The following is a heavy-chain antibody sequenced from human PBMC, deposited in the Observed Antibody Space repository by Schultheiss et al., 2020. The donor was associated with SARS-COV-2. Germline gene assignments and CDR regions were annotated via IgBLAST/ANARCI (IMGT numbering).Heavy chain of an antibody. CDR3: ARGLYPEYSQH. J-gene: IGHJ1*01. Sequence: GGSLRLSCAASGFTFSTYAMSWVRQAPGKGLEWVSAISGSGGSTYYADSVKGRFTISRDNAKNSLYLQMNSLRAEDTAVYYCARGLYPEYSQHWGQGTLVTVSS. CDR2: ISGSGGST. CDR1: GFTFSTYA. D-gene: IGHD2-15*01. V-gene: IGHV3-23*01.